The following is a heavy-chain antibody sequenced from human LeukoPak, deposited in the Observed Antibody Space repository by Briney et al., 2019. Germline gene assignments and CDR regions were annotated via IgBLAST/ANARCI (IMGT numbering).Heavy chain of an antibody. CDR2: TRYDGSRK. V-gene: IGHV3-30*02. Sequence: GGSLRLSCAASGFIFSSYGMHWVRQAPDKGLEWVAFTRYDGSRKYYADSVKGRFTISRDNSKNTLYLQMNSLRAEDTAVYYCARAYCSGGSCYPYYYYMDVWGKGTTVTISS. CDR1: GFIFSSYG. J-gene: IGHJ6*03. CDR3: ARAYCSGGSCYPYYYYMDV. D-gene: IGHD2-15*01.